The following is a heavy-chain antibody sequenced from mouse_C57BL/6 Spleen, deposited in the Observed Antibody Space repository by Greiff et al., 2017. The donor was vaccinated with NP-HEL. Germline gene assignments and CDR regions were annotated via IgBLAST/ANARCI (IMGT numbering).Heavy chain of an antibody. CDR2: IWSGGST. CDR1: GFSLTSYG. CDR3: ASYDYDWFAY. D-gene: IGHD2-4*01. V-gene: IGHV2-2*01. J-gene: IGHJ3*01. Sequence: VKLQESGPGLVQPSQSLSITCTVSGFSLTSYGVHWVRQSPGKGLEWLGVIWSGGSTDYNAAFISRLSISKDNSKSQVFFNMNSLQADDTAIYYCASYDYDWFAYWGQGTLVTVSA.